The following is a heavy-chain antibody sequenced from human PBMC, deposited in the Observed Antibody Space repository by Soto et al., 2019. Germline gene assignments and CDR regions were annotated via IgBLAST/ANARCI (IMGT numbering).Heavy chain of an antibody. CDR1: GGSISSYY. CDR2: IYTSGST. Sequence: QVQLQESGPGLVKPSETLSLTCTVSGGSISSYYWSWIRQPAGKGLEWIWRIYTSGSTNYNPSLQSRVTMSVDTSKNQFSLKLSSVTAADTAVYYCARGLVVPAADYYYYYGMDVWGQGTTVTVSS. V-gene: IGHV4-4*07. J-gene: IGHJ6*02. CDR3: ARGLVVPAADYYYYYGMDV. D-gene: IGHD2-2*01.